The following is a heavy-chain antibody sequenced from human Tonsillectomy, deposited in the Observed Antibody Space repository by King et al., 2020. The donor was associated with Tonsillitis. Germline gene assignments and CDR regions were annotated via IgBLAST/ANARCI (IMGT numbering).Heavy chain of an antibody. V-gene: IGHV4-30-2*01. J-gene: IGHJ5*02. CDR3: ARGVVITGNWFDP. CDR1: GGSISSGGYS. Sequence: QLQESGSGLVKPSQTLSLTCAVSGGSISSGGYSWSWIRQPPGKGLEWIGYIYHSGSTYYNPSLKSRVTISVDRSKNQFSLKLSSVTAADTAVYYCARGVVITGNWFDPWGQGTLVTVSS. D-gene: IGHD3-22*01. CDR2: IYHSGST.